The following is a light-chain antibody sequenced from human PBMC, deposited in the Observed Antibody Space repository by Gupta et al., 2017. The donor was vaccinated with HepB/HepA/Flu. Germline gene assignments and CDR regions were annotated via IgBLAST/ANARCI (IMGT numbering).Light chain of an antibody. CDR3: MQALQTPRT. J-gene: IGKJ1*01. Sequence: DSVMTQSQLSLPVTPGEPASISCRSSQSLLHSNGYNYLDWYLQKPGQSPQLLIYLGSNRASGVPDRFSGSGSGTDFTLKISRVEAEDVGVYYCMQALQTPRTFGQGTKVEIK. CDR1: QSLLHSNGYNY. CDR2: LGS. V-gene: IGKV2-28*01.